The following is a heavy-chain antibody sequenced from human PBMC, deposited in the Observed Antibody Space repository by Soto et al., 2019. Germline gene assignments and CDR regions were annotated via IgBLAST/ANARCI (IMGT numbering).Heavy chain of an antibody. CDR2: IIPLFVTA. J-gene: IGHJ4*02. V-gene: IGHV1-69*01. Sequence: QVQLEQSGGEVKQPGSSVRVSCKTSGGTFSTYAINWVRQAPGQGLEGMGAIIPLFVTADYSQKFQGRVTITADESTSTAYMVLSSLRFDDTAVYFCARPKGTYSSGYYYFDYWGQGTRVTVSS. CDR3: ARPKGTYSSGYYYFDY. D-gene: IGHD6-19*01. CDR1: GGTFSTYA.